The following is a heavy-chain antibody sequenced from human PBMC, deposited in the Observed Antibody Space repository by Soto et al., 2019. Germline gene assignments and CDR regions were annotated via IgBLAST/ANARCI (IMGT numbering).Heavy chain of an antibody. J-gene: IGHJ6*02. D-gene: IGHD3-22*01. Sequence: ASVKVSCKSSGYTFTSYAMHWVRQAPGQRQKWMRWINAGFGNTKYSQKLQGRVTMTTDTSSSTAYMELRSLRSDDTAVYYCARDHSSGYYSPVREYYYYGMDVWGQGTTVTVSS. CDR3: ARDHSSGYYSPVREYYYYGMDV. V-gene: IGHV1-3*01. CDR1: GYTFTSYA. CDR2: INAGFGNT.